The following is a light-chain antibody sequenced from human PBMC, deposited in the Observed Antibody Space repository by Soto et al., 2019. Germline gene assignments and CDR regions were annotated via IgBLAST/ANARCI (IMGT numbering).Light chain of an antibody. V-gene: IGKV4-1*01. Sequence: DIVMTQSPDSLAVSLGERATINCKSSQSVFYDSNKKNYFAWYQQKPGQPPKLLIYWASTRQSGVPDRFSGSGSGTDFTLTISSLQAEDVAIYFCQQYFSTPLTFGGGTRVEIK. CDR2: WAS. CDR1: QSVFYDSNKKNY. CDR3: QQYFSTPLT. J-gene: IGKJ4*01.